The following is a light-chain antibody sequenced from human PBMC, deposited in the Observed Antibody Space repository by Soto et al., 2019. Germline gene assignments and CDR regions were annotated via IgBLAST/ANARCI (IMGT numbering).Light chain of an antibody. CDR3: QQYNSYWGT. J-gene: IGKJ1*01. CDR1: QSISSW. CDR2: DAS. Sequence: DNQMTQSPSTLSASVGDRVTITCRASQSISSWLAWYQQKPGKAPKLLIYDASSLESGVPSRFSGSGSGTDFTLTISSLQPDDFATYYCQQYNSYWGTFGQGTKVEIK. V-gene: IGKV1-5*01.